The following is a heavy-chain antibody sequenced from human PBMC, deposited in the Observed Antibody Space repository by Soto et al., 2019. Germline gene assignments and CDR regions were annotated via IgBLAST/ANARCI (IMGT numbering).Heavy chain of an antibody. CDR3: ARDGLRLAAADPYYYGMDV. CDR1: GYTFTSYY. V-gene: IGHV1-46*01. CDR2: INPSGGST. D-gene: IGHD6-13*01. Sequence: ASVKVSCKASGYTFTSYYMHCVRQAPGQGLEWMGIINPSGGSTSYAQKFQGRVTMTRDTSTSTVYMELSSLRSEDTAVYYCARDGLRLAAADPYYYGMDVWGQGTTVTVS. J-gene: IGHJ6*02.